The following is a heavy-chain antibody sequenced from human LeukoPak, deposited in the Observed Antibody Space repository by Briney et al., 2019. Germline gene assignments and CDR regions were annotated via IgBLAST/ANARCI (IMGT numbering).Heavy chain of an antibody. Sequence: PSETLSLTCTVSGGSISSYYWSWIRQPPGKGLEWSGYIYYSGSTNYNPSLKSRVTISVDTSKNPFSLKLSSVTAADTAVYYCAREGARYSFDYWGQGTLVTVSS. CDR3: AREGARYSFDY. V-gene: IGHV4-59*13. CDR1: GGSISSYY. J-gene: IGHJ4*02. D-gene: IGHD3-9*01. CDR2: IYYSGST.